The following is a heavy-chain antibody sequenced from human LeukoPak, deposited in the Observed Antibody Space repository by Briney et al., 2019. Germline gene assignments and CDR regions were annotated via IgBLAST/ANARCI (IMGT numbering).Heavy chain of an antibody. CDR3: ARVGRVATTSRQYCFDH. Sequence: PGGSLRLSCAASGFTVSSNYMSWVRQAPGKGLEWVSVIYSGGSTYYADSVKGRFTISRDNSKNTLYLQMNSLRAEDTAVYYCARVGRVATTSRQYCFDHWGQGTLVTVSS. CDR1: GFTVSSNY. D-gene: IGHD1/OR15-1a*01. J-gene: IGHJ4*02. CDR2: IYSGGST. V-gene: IGHV3-53*01.